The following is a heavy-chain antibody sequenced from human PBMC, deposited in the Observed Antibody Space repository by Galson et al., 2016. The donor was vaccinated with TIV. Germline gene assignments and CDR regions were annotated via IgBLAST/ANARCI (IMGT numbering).Heavy chain of an antibody. CDR2: MSPNGDDI. Sequence: SLRLSCAASGFTFDDYAMHWVRQVPGKGLEWVSGMSPNGDDIGYADSVKGRFIISRDNAQSSLYLQMSSLRAEDTAFSYCAKALWSKVVTHWFDSWGQGTLVSVSS. J-gene: IGHJ5*01. CDR1: GFTFDDYA. D-gene: IGHD2-21*02. CDR3: AKALWSKVVTHWFDS. V-gene: IGHV3-9*01.